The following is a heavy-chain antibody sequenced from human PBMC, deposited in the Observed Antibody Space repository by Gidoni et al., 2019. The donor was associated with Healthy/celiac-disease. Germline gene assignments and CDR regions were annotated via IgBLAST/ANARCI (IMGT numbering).Heavy chain of an antibody. J-gene: IGHJ4*02. CDR2: IKSKTDGGTT. CDR1: GFTFSNAW. V-gene: IGHV3-15*01. Sequence: EVQLVESGGGLVKPGGSLRRSCAASGFTFSNAWMSWVRQAPGKGLEWVGRIKSKTDGGTTDYAAPVKGRFTISRDDSKNTLYLQMNSLKTEDTAVYYCTTDYVGAKAIGYWGQGTLVTVSS. D-gene: IGHD1-26*01. CDR3: TTDYVGAKAIGY.